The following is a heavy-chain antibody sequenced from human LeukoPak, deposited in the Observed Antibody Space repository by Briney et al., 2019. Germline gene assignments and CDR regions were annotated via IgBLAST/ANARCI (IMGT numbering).Heavy chain of an antibody. V-gene: IGHV4-61*02. CDR2: IYTSGST. CDR1: VGSISSGTYY. CDR3: ARGGGYSYGPDAFDI. J-gene: IGHJ3*02. D-gene: IGHD5-18*01. Sequence: SETLSLTCTVSVGSISSGTYYWTWIRQPAGKGLEWIGRIYTSGSTNYNPSLKSRVTIAVDTSKNQFSLQLSYVTAADTAVYYCARGGGYSYGPDAFDIWGQGTIVTVSS.